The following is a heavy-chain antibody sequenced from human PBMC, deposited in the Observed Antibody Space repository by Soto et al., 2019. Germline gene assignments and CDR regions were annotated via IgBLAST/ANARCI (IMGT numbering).Heavy chain of an antibody. J-gene: IGHJ2*01. CDR3: ASVFFQAEDGIRAELSVSAFLLNRSSDL. Sequence: RLEWMGWINAGNGNTKYSQKFQGRVTITRDTSASTAYMELSSLRSEDTAVYYCASVFFQAEDGIRAELSVSAFLLNRSSDL. V-gene: IGHV1-3*01. D-gene: IGHD2-2*01. CDR2: INAGNGNT.